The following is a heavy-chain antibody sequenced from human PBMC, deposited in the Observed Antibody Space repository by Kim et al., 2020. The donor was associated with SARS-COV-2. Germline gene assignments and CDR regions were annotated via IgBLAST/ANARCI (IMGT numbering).Heavy chain of an antibody. CDR3: VRSDIVVEPAAMFYYYGMDV. CDR2: ISSNGGST. V-gene: IGHV3-64D*06. D-gene: IGHD2-2*01. J-gene: IGHJ6*02. CDR1: GFTFSSYA. Sequence: GGSLRLSCSASGFTFSSYAMHWVRQAPGKGLEYVSAISSNGGSTYYADSVKGRFTISRDNSKNTLYLQMSSLRAEDTAVYYCVRSDIVVEPAAMFYYYGMDVWGQGTTVTVSS.